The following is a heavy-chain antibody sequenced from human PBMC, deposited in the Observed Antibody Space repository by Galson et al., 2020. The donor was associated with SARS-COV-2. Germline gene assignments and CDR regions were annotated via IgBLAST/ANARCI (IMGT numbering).Heavy chain of an antibody. Sequence: GGSLRLSCAASGFSFSSHNMHWVRQAPGKGLEWVAVISYGGTNKYYAASVKGRFTISRDSSKNTLYLQMNSLRGEDTAVYYCARDYGDWTHYVDYWGQGTLVTVSS. CDR3: ARDYGDWTHYVDY. D-gene: IGHD4-17*01. CDR2: ISYGGTNK. V-gene: IGHV3-30-3*01. CDR1: GFSFSSHN. J-gene: IGHJ4*02.